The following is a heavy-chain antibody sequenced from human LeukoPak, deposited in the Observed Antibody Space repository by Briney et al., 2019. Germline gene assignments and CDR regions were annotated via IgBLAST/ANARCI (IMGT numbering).Heavy chain of an antibody. J-gene: IGHJ4*02. CDR2: ISSSSSTI. V-gene: IGHV3-48*04. D-gene: IGHD1-26*01. Sequence: GGSLRLSCAASGFTFSNYNINWVRQAPGKGLEWISYISSSSSTIYYADSVKGRFTISRDNAKSSLYLQMNSLRAEDTAVYYCARDGPYSGSYFGYWGQGTLVTVSS. CDR3: ARDGPYSGSYFGY. CDR1: GFTFSNYN.